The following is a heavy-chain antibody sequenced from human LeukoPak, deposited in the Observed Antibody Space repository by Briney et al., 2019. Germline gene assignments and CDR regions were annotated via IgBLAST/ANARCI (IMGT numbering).Heavy chain of an antibody. Sequence: GGSLRLSCAASGFTFRTYAVTWVRQAPGKGLEWVSSISGSGGTTYYADSVKGRFTISRDNSKNTLYLQIYSLRAEDTAVYYCARSSDYGVYYYSGLDVWGQGTTVIVSS. CDR2: ISGSGGTT. J-gene: IGHJ6*02. CDR1: GFTFRTYA. V-gene: IGHV3-23*01. CDR3: ARSSDYGVYYYSGLDV. D-gene: IGHD4-17*01.